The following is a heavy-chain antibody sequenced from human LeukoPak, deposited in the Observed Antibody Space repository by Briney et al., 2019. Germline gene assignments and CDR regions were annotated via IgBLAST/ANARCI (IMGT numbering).Heavy chain of an antibody. Sequence: PSGTLSLTCAVYNGSFNEYYWSWIRQSPGKGLEWIGEINHGGRTNYNPSLQSRVSISVDASQNQFSLTMTSVTAADTAVYYCGRGMTRWLQFRPLDYWGQGTLVTVSS. CDR1: NGSFNEYY. V-gene: IGHV4-34*01. CDR3: GRGMTRWLQFRPLDY. D-gene: IGHD5-24*01. CDR2: INHGGRT. J-gene: IGHJ4*02.